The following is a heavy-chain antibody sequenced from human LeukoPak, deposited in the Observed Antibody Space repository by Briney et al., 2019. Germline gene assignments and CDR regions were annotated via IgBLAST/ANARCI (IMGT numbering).Heavy chain of an antibody. CDR2: IGTAGDT. CDR3: ARSTVGSGSYDY. Sequence: PGGSLRLSCAASGFTFSSYDMHWVRHATGKGLEWVSAIGTAGDTYYPGSVKGRFTISRENAKNSLYLQMNSLRAGDTAVYYCARSTVGSGSYDYWGQGTLVTVSS. D-gene: IGHD3-10*01. CDR1: GFTFSSYD. J-gene: IGHJ4*02. V-gene: IGHV3-13*01.